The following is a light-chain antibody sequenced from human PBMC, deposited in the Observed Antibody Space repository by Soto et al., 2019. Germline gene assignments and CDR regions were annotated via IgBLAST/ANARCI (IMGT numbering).Light chain of an antibody. Sequence: DIQMTQSPSSLSASVGDSVTITCRASQSISSSLNCYQQKPVKAPRLLIYAASTLQSGVPSGFSGSGSGTEFDLTISSLQPENFATYYCQKTFTPPHTFGQGTKLDIK. CDR2: AAS. CDR3: QKTFTPPHT. V-gene: IGKV1-39*01. J-gene: IGKJ2*01. CDR1: QSISSS.